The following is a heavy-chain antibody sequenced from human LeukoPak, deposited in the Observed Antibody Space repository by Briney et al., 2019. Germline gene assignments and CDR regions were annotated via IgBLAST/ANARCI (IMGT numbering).Heavy chain of an antibody. CDR3: ARVLLGATTINYYYYYMDV. D-gene: IGHD1-26*01. CDR2: ITSRSTYI. J-gene: IGHJ6*03. CDR1: GFTFSSYS. V-gene: IGHV3-21*01. Sequence: GGSLRLPCAASGFTFSSYSMNWVRQAPGKGLEWVSSITSRSTYINYADSAKGRFTISRDNAENSLYLQMNSLRAEDTAVYYCARVLLGATTINYYYYYMDVWGKGTTVTVSS.